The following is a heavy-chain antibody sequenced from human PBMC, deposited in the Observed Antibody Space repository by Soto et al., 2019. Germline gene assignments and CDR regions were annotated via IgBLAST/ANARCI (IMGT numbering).Heavy chain of an antibody. D-gene: IGHD3-3*01. Sequence: GGSLRLSCAASGFTFSSYAMSWVRQAPGKGLEWVSAISGSGGSTYYADSVKGRFTISRDNSKNTLYLQMNSLRAEDTAVYYCAKDIIGTIFGVVIDSDYWGQGTLVTVSS. CDR1: GFTFSSYA. V-gene: IGHV3-23*01. CDR2: ISGSGGST. CDR3: AKDIIGTIFGVVIDSDY. J-gene: IGHJ4*02.